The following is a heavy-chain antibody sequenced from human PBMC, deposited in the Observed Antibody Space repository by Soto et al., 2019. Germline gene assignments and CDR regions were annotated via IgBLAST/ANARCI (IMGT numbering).Heavy chain of an antibody. Sequence: GGSLRLSCAASGFTFSSYSMNWVRQAPGKGLEWVSSISSSSSYIYYADSVKGRFTISRDNAKNSLYLQMNSLRAEDTAVYYCARDNMDVAAATNDAFDIWGQGTMVTVSS. D-gene: IGHD6-13*01. CDR3: ARDNMDVAAATNDAFDI. V-gene: IGHV3-21*06. J-gene: IGHJ3*02. CDR2: ISSSSSYI. CDR1: GFTFSSYS.